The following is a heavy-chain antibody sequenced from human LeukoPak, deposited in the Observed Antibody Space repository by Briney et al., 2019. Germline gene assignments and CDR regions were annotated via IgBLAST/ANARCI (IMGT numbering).Heavy chain of an antibody. Sequence: SETLSLTCTVSGGSMNGGDYYWSWIRQTPGKGLEWIGYIYYTGSTYYKPSLKNRITISLDTSRNQFSLRLRSVTAADTAVYYCAGGYYDSSGYPFGAFDIWGQGTMVTVSS. V-gene: IGHV4-30-4*08. D-gene: IGHD3-22*01. J-gene: IGHJ3*02. CDR1: GGSMNGGDYY. CDR3: AGGYYDSSGYPFGAFDI. CDR2: IYYTGST.